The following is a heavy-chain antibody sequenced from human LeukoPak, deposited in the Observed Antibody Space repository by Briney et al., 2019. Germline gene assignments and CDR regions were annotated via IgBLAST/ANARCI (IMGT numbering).Heavy chain of an antibody. CDR2: IRYDGSNK. J-gene: IGHJ1*01. Sequence: PGGSLRLSCAASGFTFSSYGMHWVRQAPGKGLEWVAFIRYDGSNKYYADSVKGRFTISRDNSKNAVYLQMNSLRAEDTAVYYCAKYNIVAGTWESFFQHWGQGTLVTVSS. CDR3: AKYNIVAGTWESFFQH. V-gene: IGHV3-30*02. CDR1: GFTFSSYG. D-gene: IGHD6-19*01.